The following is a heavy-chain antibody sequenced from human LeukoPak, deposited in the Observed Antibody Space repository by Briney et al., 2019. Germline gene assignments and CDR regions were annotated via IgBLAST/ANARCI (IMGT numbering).Heavy chain of an antibody. J-gene: IGHJ6*03. CDR2: ISSSGSTI. Sequence: TGGSLRLSCAASGFTFSDYYMSWIRQAPGKGLEWVSYISSSGSTIYYADSVKGRFTISRDNAKNSLYLQMNSLRAEDTAVYFCARDGGITIFVKGYYYMDVWGKGTTVTVSS. CDR1: GFTFSDYY. D-gene: IGHD3-3*01. V-gene: IGHV3-11*04. CDR3: ARDGGITIFVKGYYYMDV.